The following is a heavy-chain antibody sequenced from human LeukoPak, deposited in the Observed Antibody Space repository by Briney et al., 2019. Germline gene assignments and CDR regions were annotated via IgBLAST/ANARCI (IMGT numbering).Heavy chain of an antibody. J-gene: IGHJ4*02. CDR2: IKEDGTET. D-gene: IGHD5-24*01. V-gene: IGHV3-7*03. Sequence: GGSLRLSCAASGFMFSSNWMSWVRLAPGKGLGWVANIKEDGTETYYVDSVKGRFTISRDNAKNSLYLQMNSLRVEDTAVYYCAKEGRSLQTYWGQGTLVTVSS. CDR1: GFMFSSNW. CDR3: AKEGRSLQTY.